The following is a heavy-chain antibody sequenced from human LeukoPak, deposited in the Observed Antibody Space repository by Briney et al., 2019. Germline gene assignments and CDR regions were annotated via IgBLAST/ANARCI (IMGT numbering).Heavy chain of an antibody. V-gene: IGHV4-39*01. J-gene: IGHJ5*02. CDR2: IYYSGTI. CDR3: AVYSTSSGWFDP. CDR1: GGSISSSSYH. D-gene: IGHD6-6*01. Sequence: PSETLSLTCTVSGGSISSSSYHWGWICQPPGKGLELVGNIYYSGTIYYNPSLKSRLTISVDTSKNQFSLKLTSVTGADTAVYYCAVYSTSSGWFDPWGQGTLVTVSS.